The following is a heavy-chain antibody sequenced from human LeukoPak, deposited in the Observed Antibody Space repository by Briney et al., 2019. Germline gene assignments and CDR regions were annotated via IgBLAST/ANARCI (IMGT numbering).Heavy chain of an antibody. CDR2: IYYSGST. CDR3: ARPYYYDSRIDP. V-gene: IGHV4-30-4*08. CDR1: GGSISSGDYC. Sequence: SETLSLTCTVSGGSISSGDYCWSWLRQPPGKGLEGIAYIYYSGSTYYNPSLKSRVTMSADTSKNQLSLKLSSVTAADTAVYYCARPYYYDSRIDPWGQGILVTVSS. J-gene: IGHJ5*02. D-gene: IGHD3-22*01.